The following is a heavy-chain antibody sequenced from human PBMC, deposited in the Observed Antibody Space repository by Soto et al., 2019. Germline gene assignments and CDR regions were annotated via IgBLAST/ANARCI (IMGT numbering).Heavy chain of an antibody. CDR3: AKGEGPRAVAGSLYYYGMDV. J-gene: IGHJ6*02. CDR1: GGTFSNYT. D-gene: IGHD6-19*01. CDR2: IIPIVGTV. Sequence: QVQLVQSGAEVKKPGSSVKVSCKASGGTFSNYTISWVRQAPRQGLEWVGGIIPIVGTVISAQKFQGRVTITADKSTTTAYMELSSLRSEDTAAYYCAKGEGPRAVAGSLYYYGMDVWGQGTAVTVS. V-gene: IGHV1-69*06.